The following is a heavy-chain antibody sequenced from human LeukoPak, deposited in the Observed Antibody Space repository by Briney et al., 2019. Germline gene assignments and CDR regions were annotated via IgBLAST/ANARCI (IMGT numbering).Heavy chain of an antibody. CDR3: ATDSPETAAFDY. J-gene: IGHJ4*02. Sequence: GGSLRLSCTASGFIFSTYSMNWVRQAPGKGLEGVSYIVGSSSNIYYADSVKGRFTISRDNAKNSLYLQMDSLRAEDTAVYYCATDSPETAAFDYWGQGTLVTVSS. V-gene: IGHV3-48*04. CDR2: IVGSSSNI. D-gene: IGHD1-1*01. CDR1: GFIFSTYS.